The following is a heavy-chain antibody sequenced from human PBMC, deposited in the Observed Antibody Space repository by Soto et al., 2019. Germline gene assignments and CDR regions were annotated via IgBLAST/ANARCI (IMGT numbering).Heavy chain of an antibody. CDR1: GFTFSDHY. J-gene: IGHJ6*02. Sequence: GGSLRLSCAASGFTFSDHYMDWVRQAPGKGLEWVGRTRNKANSYTTEYAASVKGRFTISRDDSKNSLYLQMNSLKTEDTAVYYCARSTIPGMDVWGQGTTVTVSS. V-gene: IGHV3-72*01. CDR2: TRNKANSYTT. D-gene: IGHD3-3*01. CDR3: ARSTIPGMDV.